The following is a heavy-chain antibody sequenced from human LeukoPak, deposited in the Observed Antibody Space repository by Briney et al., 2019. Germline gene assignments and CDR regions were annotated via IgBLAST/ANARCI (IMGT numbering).Heavy chain of an antibody. CDR2: ISSSSSHM. CDR1: GFTFKIYS. Sequence: GGSLRLSCAASGFTFKIYSMNWVRQAPGKGLEWVSSISSSSSHMYYADSVKGRFTISRDNAKNSLYLQMNTLRTEDTAVYYCARDDTSAHFFDYWGQGTLVTVSS. D-gene: IGHD3-10*01. CDR3: ARDDTSAHFFDY. J-gene: IGHJ4*02. V-gene: IGHV3-21*01.